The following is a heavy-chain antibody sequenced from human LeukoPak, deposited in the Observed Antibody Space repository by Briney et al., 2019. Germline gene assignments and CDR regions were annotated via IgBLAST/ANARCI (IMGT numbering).Heavy chain of an antibody. CDR2: IKQDGSEE. J-gene: IGHJ4*02. D-gene: IGHD5-18*01. Sequence: GGSLRLSCAASGFTFSSYWMSWVRQAPGKGLEWVANIKQDGSEEYYVDSVKGRFTISRDNGKNSLYLQMNSLRAEDTAVYYCARDGYSHPHGYWGQGTLVTVSS. CDR1: GFTFSSYW. V-gene: IGHV3-7*05. CDR3: ARDGYSHPHGY.